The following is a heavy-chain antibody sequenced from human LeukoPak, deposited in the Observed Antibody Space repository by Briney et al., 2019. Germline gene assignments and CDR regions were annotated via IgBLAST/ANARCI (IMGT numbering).Heavy chain of an antibody. V-gene: IGHV1-8*02. Sequence: ASVKVSCRASGYTFTGHYVHWVRQAPGQGLEWMGWINPNSGNTGYAQKFQGRVTMTRNTSISTAYMELSSLRSEDTAVYYCAREEVYCSSTSCLFNWFDPWGQGTLVTVSS. CDR3: AREEVYCSSTSCLFNWFDP. CDR1: GYTFTGHY. D-gene: IGHD2-2*01. CDR2: INPNSGNT. J-gene: IGHJ5*02.